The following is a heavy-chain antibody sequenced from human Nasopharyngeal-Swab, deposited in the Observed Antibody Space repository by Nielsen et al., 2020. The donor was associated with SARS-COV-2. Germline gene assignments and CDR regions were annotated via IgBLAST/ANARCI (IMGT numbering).Heavy chain of an antibody. CDR1: GGSISSHY. CDR2: IYYSGTT. CDR3: ARVGGLGNDNKEAFDI. D-gene: IGHD1-1*01. V-gene: IGHV4-59*11. Sequence: SETLSLTCSVSGGSISSHYWSWIRQPPGKGLEWIGYIYYSGTTNYSPSLKSRVTLSLDTSKTHFSLKVVSVTAADTAMYYCARVGGLGNDNKEAFDIWGQGIMVTVSS. J-gene: IGHJ3*02.